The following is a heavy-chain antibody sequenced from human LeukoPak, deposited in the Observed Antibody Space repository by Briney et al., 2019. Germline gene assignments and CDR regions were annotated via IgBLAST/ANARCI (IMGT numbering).Heavy chain of an antibody. CDR2: ISASGGST. V-gene: IGHV3-23*01. Sequence: GGSLRLSCVASGFTFSTSAMTWVRQAPGKGLEWVSSISASGGSTYYADSVKGRLTISRDNAKNSLYLQMNSLRAEDTAVYYCARVEWFGELLSHKYYYYGMDVWGQGTTVTVSS. CDR1: GFTFSTSA. CDR3: ARVEWFGELLSHKYYYYGMDV. D-gene: IGHD3-10*01. J-gene: IGHJ6*02.